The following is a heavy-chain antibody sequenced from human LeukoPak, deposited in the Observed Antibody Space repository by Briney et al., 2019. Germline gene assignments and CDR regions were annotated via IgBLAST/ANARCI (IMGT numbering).Heavy chain of an antibody. CDR3: ARSQRRTTEFNY. D-gene: IGHD2/OR15-2a*01. J-gene: IGHJ4*02. V-gene: IGHV4-59*01. CDR2: IYYSGST. CDR1: GGSISSYY. Sequence: SETPSLTCTVSGGSISSYYWSWIRQPPGKGLEWIGYIYYSGSTNYNPSLKSRVTISVDTSKNQFSLKLSSVTAADTAVYYCARSQRRTTEFNYWGQGTLVTVSS.